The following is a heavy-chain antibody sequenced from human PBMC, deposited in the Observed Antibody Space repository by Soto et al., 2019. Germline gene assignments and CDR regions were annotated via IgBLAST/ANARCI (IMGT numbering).Heavy chain of an antibody. Sequence: GGSLRLSGAASGFTFSIYAMHWVRQPPCKGLEWVAVISYHGSKNYYADSVKGRFTISRDNSKNTLYLQMNSLRAEDTAVYYCARERVEYGDYQYYGMDVWGQGTTVTVSS. D-gene: IGHD2-15*01. J-gene: IGHJ6*02. CDR1: GFTFSIYA. CDR2: ISYHGSKN. CDR3: ARERVEYGDYQYYGMDV. V-gene: IGHV3-30-3*01.